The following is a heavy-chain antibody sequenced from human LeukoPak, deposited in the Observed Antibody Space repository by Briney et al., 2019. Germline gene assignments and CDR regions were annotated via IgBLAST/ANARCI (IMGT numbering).Heavy chain of an antibody. CDR1: GYSFTSYW. Sequence: GESLKISCKGSGYSFTSYWINWVRQMPGKGLGWMGRVDSTDSYTNYSPSFQGHVTISADRSISTAYLQWSSLKASDTAMYYCARTLGDCSSSSCPNWFDPWGQGTLVTVSS. CDR2: VDSTDSYT. V-gene: IGHV5-10-1*01. CDR3: ARTLGDCSSSSCPNWFDP. J-gene: IGHJ5*02. D-gene: IGHD2-2*01.